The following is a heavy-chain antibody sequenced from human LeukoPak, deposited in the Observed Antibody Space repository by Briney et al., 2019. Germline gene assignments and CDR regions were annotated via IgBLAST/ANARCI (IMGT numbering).Heavy chain of an antibody. V-gene: IGHV4-38-2*02. CDR1: GYSISSGYY. Sequence: SETLSLTCIVSGYSISSGYYWGWIRQPPGKGLEWIGSIYHSGSTYYNPPLKSRVTISVDTSKNQFSLNLRSVTAADTAVYYCARSSGGDTTFDYWGQGTLVTVSS. D-gene: IGHD4-17*01. CDR2: IYHSGST. CDR3: ARSSGGDTTFDY. J-gene: IGHJ4*02.